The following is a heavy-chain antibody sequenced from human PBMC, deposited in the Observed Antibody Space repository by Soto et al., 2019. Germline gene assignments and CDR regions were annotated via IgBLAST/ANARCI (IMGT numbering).Heavy chain of an antibody. D-gene: IGHD3-10*01. J-gene: IGHJ6*03. CDR1: GGSFSGYY. V-gene: IGHV4-34*01. Sequence: PSETLSLTCAVYGGSFSGYYWSWIRQPPGKGLEWIGEINHSGSTNYNPSLKSRVTISVDTSKNQFSLKLSSVTAADTAVYYCARAPLWFGELWSYYYYMDVWGKGTKVTVSS. CDR3: ARAPLWFGELWSYYYYMDV. CDR2: INHSGST.